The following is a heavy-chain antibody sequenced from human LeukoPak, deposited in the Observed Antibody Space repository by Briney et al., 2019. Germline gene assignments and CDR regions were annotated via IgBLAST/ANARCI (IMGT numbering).Heavy chain of an antibody. D-gene: IGHD2-2*01. Sequence: SVKVSCKASGGTFSSYAISWVRQAPGQGLEWMGGIIPIFGTANYAQKFQGRVTITADKSTSTAYMELSSLRSEDTAVYYCAKDSVVVPGLVNYFDYWGQGTLVTVSS. V-gene: IGHV1-69*06. J-gene: IGHJ4*02. CDR1: GGTFSSYA. CDR2: IIPIFGTA. CDR3: AKDSVVVPGLVNYFDY.